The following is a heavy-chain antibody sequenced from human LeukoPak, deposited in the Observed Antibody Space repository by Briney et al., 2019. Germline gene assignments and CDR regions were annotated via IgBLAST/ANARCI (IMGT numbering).Heavy chain of an antibody. CDR3: ARSYCRGGSCYSGDAFDI. D-gene: IGHD2-15*01. V-gene: IGHV3-21*01. Sequence: GGSLRLXCXXSXXXXSSYSMNWVRQAPGKGLEWVSSISSSSSYIYYADSVKGRFTISRDNAKNSLYLQMNSLRAEDTAVYYCARSYCRGGSCYSGDAFDIWGQGTMVTVSS. CDR1: XXXXSSYS. CDR2: ISSSSSYI. J-gene: IGHJ3*02.